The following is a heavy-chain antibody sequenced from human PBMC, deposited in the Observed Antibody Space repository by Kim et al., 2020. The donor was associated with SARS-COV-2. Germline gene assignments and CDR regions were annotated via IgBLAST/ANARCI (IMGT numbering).Heavy chain of an antibody. CDR3: ARDTFYYDSGAFDDRFDP. J-gene: IGHJ5*02. V-gene: IGHV4-59*01. Sequence: LKSRVTISIDTSKTQFSLKLNSVTAADTAVYYCARDTFYYDSGAFDDRFDPWGQGILVIVSS. D-gene: IGHD3-10*01.